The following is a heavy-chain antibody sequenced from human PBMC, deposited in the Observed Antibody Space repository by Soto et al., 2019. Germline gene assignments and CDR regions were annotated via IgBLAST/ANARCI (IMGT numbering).Heavy chain of an antibody. V-gene: IGHV3-11*01. Sequence: LRLSCAASGFTFSDYYMSWIRQAPGKGLEWVSYISSSGSTIYYADSVKGRFTISRDNAKNSLYLQMNSLRAEDTAVYYCARISGDVRYFDWLLDYWGQGTLVTVSS. J-gene: IGHJ4*02. CDR3: ARISGDVRYFDWLLDY. CDR1: GFTFSDYY. CDR2: ISSSGSTI. D-gene: IGHD3-9*01.